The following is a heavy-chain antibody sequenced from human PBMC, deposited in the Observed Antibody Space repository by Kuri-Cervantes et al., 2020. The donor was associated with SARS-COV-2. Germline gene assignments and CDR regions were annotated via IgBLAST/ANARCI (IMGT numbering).Heavy chain of an antibody. Sequence: GGSLRLFCAASRFTFSSYSMNCVRQAPGKGLERVSYISSSSSTIYYADSVKGRFTISRDNAKNSLYLQMNSLRDEDTAVYYCARASGYCSSGSCSPYYYYGMDVWGQGTTVTVSS. CDR3: ARASGYCSSGSCSPYYYYGMDV. D-gene: IGHD2-15*01. CDR2: ISSSSSTI. V-gene: IGHV3-48*02. J-gene: IGHJ6*02. CDR1: RFTFSSYS.